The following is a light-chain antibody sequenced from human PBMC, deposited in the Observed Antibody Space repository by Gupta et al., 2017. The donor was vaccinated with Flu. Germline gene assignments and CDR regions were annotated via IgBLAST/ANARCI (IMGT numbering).Light chain of an antibody. V-gene: IGLV2-18*01. CDR1: SSDVGNYNR. Sequence: QSALTQPPSVSGSPGQSVSISCTATSSDVGNYNRFSWYQQPLGTAPKLMIYEVSNRPSGVPDSFSGSKSGNTASLTISGLRAEDEADYYCSLYTTSDTYVFGSGTKVTVL. J-gene: IGLJ1*01. CDR3: SLYTTSDTYV. CDR2: EVS.